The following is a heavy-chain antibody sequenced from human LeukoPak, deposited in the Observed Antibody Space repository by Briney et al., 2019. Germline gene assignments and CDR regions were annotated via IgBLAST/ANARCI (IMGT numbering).Heavy chain of an antibody. CDR3: ARGYDSSGYYHGVANH. V-gene: IGHV3-11*04. Sequence: GGSLRLSCAASGFTFSDYYMSWIRQAPGKGLGWVSDIGRSGSSIYYADSVKGRFTISRDNAKKSLYLQMNSLRGEDTAVYYCARGYDSSGYYHGVANHWGQGTLVTVSS. D-gene: IGHD3-22*01. CDR1: GFTFSDYY. CDR2: IGRSGSSI. J-gene: IGHJ5*02.